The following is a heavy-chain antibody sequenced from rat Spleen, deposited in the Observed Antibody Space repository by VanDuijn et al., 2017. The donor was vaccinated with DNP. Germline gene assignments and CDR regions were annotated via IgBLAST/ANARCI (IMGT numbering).Heavy chain of an antibody. Sequence: EVQLVESGGGLVQPGRSLKLSCAASGFTFSDYNMAWVRQAPKKGLEWVAAISPSYSRTYYRDSVKGRFTISRDNAKNTQYLQMDSLRSEDTATYYCARHYGGYSYYWYFDFWGPGTMVTVSS. D-gene: IGHD1-11*01. V-gene: IGHV5-7*01. J-gene: IGHJ1*01. CDR3: ARHYGGYSYYWYFDF. CDR2: ISPSYSRT. CDR1: GFTFSDYN.